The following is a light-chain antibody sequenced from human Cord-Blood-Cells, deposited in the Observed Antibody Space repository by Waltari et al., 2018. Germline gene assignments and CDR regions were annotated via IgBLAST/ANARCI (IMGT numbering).Light chain of an antibody. V-gene: IGKV4-1*01. Sequence: DIVMTQSPDSLAVSLGERATINCKSSQSVLYSSNNKNYLAWYQQKPGQPPKLLIYWASTRESGVPDRFSGSGSGTDFTLTISSLEPEDFAVYYCQQRSNWPLFGGGTKVEIK. CDR1: QSVLYSSNNKNY. CDR3: QQRSNWPL. J-gene: IGKJ4*01. CDR2: WAS.